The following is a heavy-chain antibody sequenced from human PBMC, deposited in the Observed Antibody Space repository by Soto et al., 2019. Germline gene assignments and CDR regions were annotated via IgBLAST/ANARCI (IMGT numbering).Heavy chain of an antibody. CDR3: VRVVAIPGYPDN. CDR2: IVPIVDTS. CDR1: GGTFSSYA. D-gene: IGHD5-12*01. V-gene: IGHV1-69*12. J-gene: IGHJ4*02. Sequence: QVQLVQSGAEVRQPASSVKVSCKTSGGTFSSYAISWVRQAPGQGLECMGGIVPIVDTSTYAQKFQGRVTITADESTSTVYMELSSLRSDDPAVYYCVRVVAIPGYPDNWGQGTLVTVSS.